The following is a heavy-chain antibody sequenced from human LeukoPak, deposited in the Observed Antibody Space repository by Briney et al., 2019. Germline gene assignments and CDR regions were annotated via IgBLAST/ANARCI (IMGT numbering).Heavy chain of an antibody. V-gene: IGHV1-8*01. CDR1: GYTFTSYD. D-gene: IGHD3-10*01. CDR2: MNPNSGNT. CDR3: ARDITMVRGVLYNWFDP. J-gene: IGHJ5*02. Sequence: ASVKVSCKASGYTFTSYDVNWVRQVTGQGLEWVGWMNPNSGNTGYAQKFQGRVTMTRNTSKSTAYMELSSLRSEDTAVYYCARDITMVRGVLYNWFDPWGQGTLVTVSS.